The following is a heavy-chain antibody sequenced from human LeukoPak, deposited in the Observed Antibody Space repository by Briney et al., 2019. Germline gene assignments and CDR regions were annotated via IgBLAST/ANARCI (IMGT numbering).Heavy chain of an antibody. V-gene: IGHV3-21*01. CDR2: ISSSSSYI. J-gene: IGHJ4*02. CDR3: ASASSSWAYYFDY. CDR1: GFTFSSYS. D-gene: IGHD6-13*01. Sequence: GGSLGLSCAASGFTFSSYSMNWVRQAPGKGLEWVSSISSSSSYIYYADSVKGRFTISRDNAKNSLYLQMNSLRAEDTAVYYCASASSSWAYYFDYWGQGTLVTVSS.